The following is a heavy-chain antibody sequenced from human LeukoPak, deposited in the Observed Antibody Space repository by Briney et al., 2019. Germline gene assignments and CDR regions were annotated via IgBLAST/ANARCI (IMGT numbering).Heavy chain of an antibody. CDR3: AREEMATAGYY. V-gene: IGHV4-61*02. CDR1: GGSISSGSYY. Sequence: SETLSLTCTVSGGSISSGSYYWSWIRQPAGKGLEWIGRIYTSGSTNYNPSLKSRVTMSVDTSKNQFSLKLSSVTAADTAVYYCAREEMATAGYYWGQRTLVTVSS. D-gene: IGHD5-24*01. J-gene: IGHJ4*02. CDR2: IYTSGST.